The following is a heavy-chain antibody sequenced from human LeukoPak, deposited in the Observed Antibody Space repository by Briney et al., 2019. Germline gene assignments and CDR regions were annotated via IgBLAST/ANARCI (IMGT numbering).Heavy chain of an antibody. CDR3: GRDALVGHFSYYYMDV. CDR1: GGAIRSHY. CDR2: VSNSGST. V-gene: IGHV4-59*11. D-gene: IGHD2-21*01. Sequence: SETLSLTCTVSGGAIRSHYWTWIRQSPVKGLEWIGDVSNSGSTSYNPSLRSRVTISIDTTKNQFSLKLRSVTAADTAVYYCGRDALVGHFSYYYMDVWGKGTTVTVSS. J-gene: IGHJ6*03.